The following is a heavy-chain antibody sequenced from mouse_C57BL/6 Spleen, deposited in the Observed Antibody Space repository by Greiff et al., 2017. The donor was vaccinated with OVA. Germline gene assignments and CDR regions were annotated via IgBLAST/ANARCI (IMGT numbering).Heavy chain of an antibody. D-gene: IGHD6-2*01. Sequence: QVQLQQSGAELVMPGASVKLSCKASGYTFTSYWMHWVKQRPEQGLEWIGEIDPSDSYTNYNQKFKGKSTLTVDKSSSTAYMQLSSLTSEDSAVYYCARRADSLYWYFDVWGTGTTVTVSS. V-gene: IGHV1-69*01. J-gene: IGHJ1*03. CDR2: IDPSDSYT. CDR3: ARRADSLYWYFDV. CDR1: GYTFTSYW.